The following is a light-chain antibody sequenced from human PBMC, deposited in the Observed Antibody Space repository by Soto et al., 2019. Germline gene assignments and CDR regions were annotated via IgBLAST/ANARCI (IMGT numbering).Light chain of an antibody. CDR2: DVR. CDR3: SSFTSRHTYV. CDR1: SSDVGAYNY. Sequence: QSLLAQPASVSGSPGQSITISCSGTSSDVGAYNYVSWYQKNPGKAPKLLIYDVRYRPSGVSDRFSCSKSGNTAYLVISGLQAEDEADYYCSSFTSRHTYVFGSGTRSPS. V-gene: IGLV2-14*01. J-gene: IGLJ1*01.